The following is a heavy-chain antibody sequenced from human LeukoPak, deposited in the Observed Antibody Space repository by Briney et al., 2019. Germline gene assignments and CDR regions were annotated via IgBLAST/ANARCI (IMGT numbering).Heavy chain of an antibody. CDR2: IKQDGSEK. D-gene: IGHD6-19*01. Sequence: PGGSLRLSCAASGFTFSSYWMSWVRQAPGKGLEWVANIKQDGSEKDYVHSVKGRFTISRDNAKNSLYLQMNSLRAEDTAVYYCASGYSSGWYVIDYWGQGTLVTVSS. V-gene: IGHV3-7*01. CDR3: ASGYSSGWYVIDY. CDR1: GFTFSSYW. J-gene: IGHJ4*02.